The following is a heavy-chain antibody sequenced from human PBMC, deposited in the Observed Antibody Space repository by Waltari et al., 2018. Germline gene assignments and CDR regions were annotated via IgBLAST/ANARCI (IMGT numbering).Heavy chain of an antibody. CDR2: IIPIFGTA. D-gene: IGHD6-19*01. Sequence: WVRQAPGQGLEWMGGIIPIFGTANYAQKFQGRVTITADKSTSTAYMELSSLRSEDTAVYYCARDRGAVAGYDAFDIWGQGTMVTVSS. V-gene: IGHV1-69*06. CDR3: ARDRGAVAGYDAFDI. J-gene: IGHJ3*02.